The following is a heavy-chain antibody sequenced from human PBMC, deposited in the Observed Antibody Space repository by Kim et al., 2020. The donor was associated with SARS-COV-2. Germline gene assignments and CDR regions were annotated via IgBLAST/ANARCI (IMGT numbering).Heavy chain of an antibody. V-gene: IGHV3-33*06. CDR1: GFTFSSYG. D-gene: IGHD3-10*01. J-gene: IGHJ4*02. CDR3: AKITLSFAFGELLPDY. CDR2: IWYDGSNK. Sequence: GGSLRLSCAASGFTFSSYGMHWVRQAPGKGLEWVAVIWYDGSNKYYADSVKGRFTISRDNSKNTLYLQMNSLRAEDTAVYYCAKITLSFAFGELLPDYWGQGTLVTVSS.